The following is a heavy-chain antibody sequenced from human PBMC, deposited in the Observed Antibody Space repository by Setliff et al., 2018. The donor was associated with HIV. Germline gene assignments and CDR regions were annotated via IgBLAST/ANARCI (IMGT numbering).Heavy chain of an antibody. V-gene: IGHV3-20*04. D-gene: IGHD6-13*01. CDR1: GFTFEDYG. CDR2: ISWSGGGT. CDR3: AKDAFPVSNTWYGGIDC. J-gene: IGHJ4*02. Sequence: GGSLRLSCAASGFTFEDYGMSWVRQVPGKGLGWVSGISWSGGGTGYAASVKGRFTISRDDAKNSLYLQMSSLRVEDTALYFCAKDAFPVSNTWYGGIDCWGQGTLVTVSS.